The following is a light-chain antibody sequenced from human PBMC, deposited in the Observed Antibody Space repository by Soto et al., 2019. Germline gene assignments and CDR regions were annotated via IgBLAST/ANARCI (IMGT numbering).Light chain of an antibody. CDR1: SSDVGGYNY. J-gene: IGLJ1*01. CDR3: ASFTSTYSYV. V-gene: IGLV2-14*03. CDR2: HVT. Sequence: QSALTQPASVSGSPGQSITISCTGTSSDVGGYNYVSWYQHHPGKAPKLMIYHVTVRPSGVSNRFSGSKSDDTPSLTISGLQAEDEADYYCASFTSTYSYVFGTGTKLTVL.